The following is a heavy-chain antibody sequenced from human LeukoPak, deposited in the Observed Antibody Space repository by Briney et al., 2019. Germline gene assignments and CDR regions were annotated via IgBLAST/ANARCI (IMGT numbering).Heavy chain of an antibody. V-gene: IGHV3-74*01. Sequence: GGSLRLSCAASGFTFSSYWMHWVRQAPGKGLVWVSRINSDGSSTSYADSVKGRFTISSVNAKNTLYLQMNSLRAEDTAVYYRARDLVGRGWYFGYAFDIWGQGTMVTVSS. D-gene: IGHD6-19*01. CDR3: ARDLVGRGWYFGYAFDI. J-gene: IGHJ3*02. CDR1: GFTFSSYW. CDR2: INSDGSST.